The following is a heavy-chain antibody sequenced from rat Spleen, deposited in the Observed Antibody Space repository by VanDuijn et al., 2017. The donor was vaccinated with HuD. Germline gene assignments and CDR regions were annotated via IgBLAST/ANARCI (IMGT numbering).Heavy chain of an antibody. J-gene: IGHJ4*01. V-gene: IGHV5-29*01. CDR3: AKSRGLYSSYIHVMDA. CDR1: GFTLSDHY. D-gene: IGHD1-2*01. CDR2: IGYKGSIT. Sequence: EVQLVESDGGLVQPGRSLKLSCAASGFTLSDHYMAWVRQAPTKGQERVATIGYKGSITYYRDSVKGRFTISRDNAKSTLYLQMDSLRSEDTATYYCAKSRGLYSSYIHVMDAWCQGASVTVSS.